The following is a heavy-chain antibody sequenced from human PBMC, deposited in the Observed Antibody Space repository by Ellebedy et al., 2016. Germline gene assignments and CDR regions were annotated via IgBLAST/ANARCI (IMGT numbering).Heavy chain of an antibody. CDR2: IYYSGST. Sequence: SETLSLTXTVSGGSISSGGYYWSWIRQHPGKGLEWIGYIYYSGSTYYNPSLKSRVTISVDTSKNQFSLKLSSVTAADTAVYYCAREGRAGSYGTNRGYYYYYYYMDVWGKGTTVTVSS. D-gene: IGHD5-18*01. V-gene: IGHV4-31*03. J-gene: IGHJ6*03. CDR3: AREGRAGSYGTNRGYYYYYYYMDV. CDR1: GGSISSGGYY.